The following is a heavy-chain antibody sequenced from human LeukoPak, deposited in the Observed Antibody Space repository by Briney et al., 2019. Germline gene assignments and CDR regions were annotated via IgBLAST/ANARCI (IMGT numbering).Heavy chain of an antibody. CDR3: ARHGVPYSSGWPDYYYYYGMDV. D-gene: IGHD6-19*01. J-gene: IGHJ6*02. Sequence: LETLSLTCAVYGGSFSGYYWSWIHQPPGKGLEWIGEINHSGSTNYNPSLKSRVTISVDTSKNQFSLKLSSVTAADTAVYYCARHGVPYSSGWPDYYYYYGMDVWGQGTTVTVSS. CDR1: GGSFSGYY. CDR2: INHSGST. V-gene: IGHV4-34*01.